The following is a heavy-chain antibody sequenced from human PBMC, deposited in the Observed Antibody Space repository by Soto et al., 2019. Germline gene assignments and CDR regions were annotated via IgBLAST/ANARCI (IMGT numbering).Heavy chain of an antibody. J-gene: IGHJ4*02. CDR2: ISGSGDST. V-gene: IGHV3-23*01. CDR3: AKFASGSYPYYFDY. D-gene: IGHD1-26*01. Sequence: EVQLLESGGGLVQPGGSLRLSCAASGFTFSSYAMSWVRQAPGKGLEWVSAISGSGDSTYYADSVKGRFTISRDDSRDTLYLQMNSLRVEDTAVYYCAKFASGSYPYYFDYWGQGTLVTVSS. CDR1: GFTFSSYA.